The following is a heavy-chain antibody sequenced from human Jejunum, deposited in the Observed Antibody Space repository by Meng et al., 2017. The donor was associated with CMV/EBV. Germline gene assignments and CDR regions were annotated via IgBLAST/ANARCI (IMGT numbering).Heavy chain of an antibody. Sequence: QGQLQESGPGLVKPSETLSLTCAVSGGSISTYYWSWIRQPPGKGLEWIGNNYYSGSTNYNPSLASRVTISVDSSKNQFSLKLSSVTAADTAVYYYARHQNGGTYPLDYWGQGTLVTVSS. J-gene: IGHJ4*02. CDR1: GGSISTYY. D-gene: IGHD3-16*02. CDR3: ARHQNGGTYPLDY. V-gene: IGHV4-59*08. CDR2: NYYSGST.